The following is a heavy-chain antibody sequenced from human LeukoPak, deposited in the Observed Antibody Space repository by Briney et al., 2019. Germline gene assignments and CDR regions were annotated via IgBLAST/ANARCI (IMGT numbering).Heavy chain of an antibody. V-gene: IGHV4-4*08. Sequence: SETLSLTCTVSGGSISSYYWSWIRQPPGKGLEWIGYIYTSGSTNYNPSLKSRVTISVDTSKNQFSLKLSSVTAADTAVYYCAREATPLFDPWGQGTLVTVSS. J-gene: IGHJ5*02. CDR3: AREATPLFDP. D-gene: IGHD4-23*01. CDR1: GGSISSYY. CDR2: IYTSGST.